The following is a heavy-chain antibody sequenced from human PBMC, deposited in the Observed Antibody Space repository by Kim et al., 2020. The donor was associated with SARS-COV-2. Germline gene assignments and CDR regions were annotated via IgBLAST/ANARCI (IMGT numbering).Heavy chain of an antibody. CDR2: ISYDGSNK. CDR1: GFTFSSYA. J-gene: IGHJ6*02. CDR3: ARPDNWIELNYYYGMDV. V-gene: IGHV3-30*04. Sequence: GGSLRLSCAASGFTFSSYAMHWVRQAPGKGMEWVAVISYDGSNKYYADSVKGRFTISRDNSKNTLYLQMNSLRAEDTAVYYCARPDNWIELNYYYGMDVWGQGTTVTVSS. D-gene: IGHD1-20*01.